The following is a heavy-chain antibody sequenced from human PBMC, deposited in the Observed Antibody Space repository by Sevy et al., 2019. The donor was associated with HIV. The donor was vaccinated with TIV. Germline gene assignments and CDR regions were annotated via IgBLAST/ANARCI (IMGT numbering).Heavy chain of an antibody. CDR1: GFTFSSYA. J-gene: IGHJ6*02. CDR3: AKESMVRGVAGGMDV. D-gene: IGHD3-10*01. CDR2: ISGSGGST. Sequence: GGSLRLSCAASGFTFSSYAMSWVRQAPGKGLEWVSAISGSGGSTYYADSVKGRFTISRDNSKNTLYLKMNSLRAEDTAVYYCAKESMVRGVAGGMDVWGQGTTVTVSS. V-gene: IGHV3-23*01.